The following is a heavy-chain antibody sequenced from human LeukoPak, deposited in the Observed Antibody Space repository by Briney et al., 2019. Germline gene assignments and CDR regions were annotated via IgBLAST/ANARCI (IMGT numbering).Heavy chain of an antibody. J-gene: IGHJ3*02. CDR3: VRDQSGSGGHNNDAFDI. V-gene: IGHV4-4*07. CDR2: MYGGGAT. Sequence: SENLSLTCNVSGGSISTYYWNWVRQPAGKGLEWIGRMYGGGATRYNPSLGSRVTMSVDTSKNQVSLKLTSVTAADTAVYFCVRDQSGSGGHNNDAFDIWGQGTMVVVSA. CDR1: GGSISTYY. D-gene: IGHD3-16*01.